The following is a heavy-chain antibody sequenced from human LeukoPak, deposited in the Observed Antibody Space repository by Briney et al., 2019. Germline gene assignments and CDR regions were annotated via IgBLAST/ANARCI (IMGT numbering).Heavy chain of an antibody. CDR3: ARDPCSSFSCPLRY. Sequence: PSETLSLTCAVSGGSLSGYYCNWIRQTPGKGLEWIGEINHSGTTNYVPSLKSRVAISVDRSKNQFSLKLTSVTAADTAVYHCARDPCSSFSCPLRYWSQGTQVTVSS. V-gene: IGHV4-34*01. D-gene: IGHD6-6*01. J-gene: IGHJ4*02. CDR1: GGSLSGYY. CDR2: INHSGTT.